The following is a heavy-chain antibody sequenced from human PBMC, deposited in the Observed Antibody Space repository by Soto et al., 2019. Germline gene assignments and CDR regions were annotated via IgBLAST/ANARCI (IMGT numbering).Heavy chain of an antibody. Sequence: PGGSLRLSWAASGFTFRTYWMSWVRQAPGKGLEWVANIKQDGSQKYYVDSVKGRFTIYRDNAKNSLYLQMNSLSAEDTAIYYCARPYCSGGSCYNWFGPWGQGTLVTVSS. D-gene: IGHD2-15*01. CDR1: GFTFRTYW. CDR3: ARPYCSGGSCYNWFGP. J-gene: IGHJ5*02. V-gene: IGHV3-7*03. CDR2: IKQDGSQK.